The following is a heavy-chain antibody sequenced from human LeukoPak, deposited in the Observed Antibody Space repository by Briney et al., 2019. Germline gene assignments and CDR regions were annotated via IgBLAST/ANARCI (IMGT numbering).Heavy chain of an antibody. D-gene: IGHD1-26*01. CDR3: ASGGGATRSGYAFDM. J-gene: IGHJ3*02. V-gene: IGHV3-7*01. CDR2: IKPDGREK. CDR1: GLTFRSYW. Sequence: GGSLRLACAASGLTFRSYWMSWVRQAPGKGLEWVANIKPDGREKYYVDSVKGRFTISRDNAKNSLYMQMDSLRAEDTAVYYCASGGGATRSGYAFDMWGQGTMVTVSS.